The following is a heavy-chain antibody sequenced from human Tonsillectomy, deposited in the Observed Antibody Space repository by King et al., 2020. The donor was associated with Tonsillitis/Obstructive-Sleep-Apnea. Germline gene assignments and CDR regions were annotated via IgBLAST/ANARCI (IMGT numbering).Heavy chain of an antibody. J-gene: IGHJ4*02. Sequence: QVQLVESGAEVKKPGASVKVSCKASGYTFTSYGISWVRQAPGQGLEWMGWISPYNGDTNYAQKLQGRVTMTTGTSTSTAYMELRSLRSDDTAVYYCAGVSMSHYYDSSGYYTFDYWGQGTLVTVSS. CDR1: GYTFTSYG. CDR2: ISPYNGDT. CDR3: AGVSMSHYYDSSGYYTFDY. D-gene: IGHD3-22*01. V-gene: IGHV1-18*01.